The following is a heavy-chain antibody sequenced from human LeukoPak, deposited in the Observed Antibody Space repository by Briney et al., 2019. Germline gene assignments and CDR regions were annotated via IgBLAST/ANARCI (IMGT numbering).Heavy chain of an antibody. CDR1: GYSFVSYY. J-gene: IGHJ4*02. V-gene: IGHV1-46*01. CDR3: ARGGDSHYSSSSRFDH. CDR2: IIPGGGGA. Sequence: ASVKVSCKASGYSFVSYYLHWVRQAPGQGLEWMGMIIPGGGGASYAQKFRGRVTMTTDMSTNSVNMELSSLTSEDTAEYYCARGGDSHYSSSSRFDHWGQGTLVTVSS. D-gene: IGHD6-6*01.